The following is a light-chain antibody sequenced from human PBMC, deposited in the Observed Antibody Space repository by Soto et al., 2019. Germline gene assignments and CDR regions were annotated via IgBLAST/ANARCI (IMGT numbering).Light chain of an antibody. Sequence: DIQMTQSPSTLSASVGDRVTITCRASQSISSWLAWYQQKPGKAPKLLIYKASSLESGVPSRFSGSGSGTEFTLTISSLQPDEFATYYCQQYHSYPMVTFGPGTKVDIK. V-gene: IGKV1-5*03. CDR3: QQYHSYPMVT. J-gene: IGKJ3*01. CDR2: KAS. CDR1: QSISSW.